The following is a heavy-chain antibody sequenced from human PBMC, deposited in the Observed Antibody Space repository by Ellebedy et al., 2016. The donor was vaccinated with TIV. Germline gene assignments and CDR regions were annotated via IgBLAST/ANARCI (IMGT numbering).Heavy chain of an antibody. CDR2: IKTDGSET. J-gene: IGHJ5*02. D-gene: IGHD3-3*01. V-gene: IGHV3-7*01. Sequence: GESLKIPCAAWGFSFSNFWLSWVRQAPGKGLEWVAHIKTDGSETYYVDSVKGRFTISRENAKNALFLQMDGLRVDDSAVYYCVGFGVFNLWGQGAPATVSS. CDR1: GFSFSNFW. CDR3: VGFGVFNL.